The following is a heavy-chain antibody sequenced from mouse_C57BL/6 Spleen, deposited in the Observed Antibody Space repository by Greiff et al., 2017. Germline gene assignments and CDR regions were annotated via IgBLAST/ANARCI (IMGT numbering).Heavy chain of an antibody. J-gene: IGHJ1*03. Sequence: QVQLQQPGAELVKPGASVKLSCKASGYTFTSYWMHWVKQRPGQGLEWIGMIHPNSGSTNYNEKFKSKATLTVDKSSSTAYMQLSSLTSEDSAVYYCARRYITTVVDWDFDVWGTGTTVTVPS. D-gene: IGHD1-1*01. V-gene: IGHV1-64*01. CDR2: IHPNSGST. CDR3: ARRYITTVVDWDFDV. CDR1: GYTFTSYW.